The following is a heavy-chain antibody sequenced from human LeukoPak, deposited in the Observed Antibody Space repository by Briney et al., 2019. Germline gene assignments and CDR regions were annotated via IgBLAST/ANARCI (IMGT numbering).Heavy chain of an antibody. V-gene: IGHV4-59*01. CDR1: GGSISSYF. CDR3: ASHRGDY. J-gene: IGHJ4*02. D-gene: IGHD1-14*01. CDR2: IYYSGST. Sequence: SETLSLTCTVSGGSISSYFWSWIRQPPGKGLEWIGFIYYSGSTNYNPSFKSRVTISVDTSKNQFSLKLNSATAADTAVYYCASHRGDYWGQGTLVTVSS.